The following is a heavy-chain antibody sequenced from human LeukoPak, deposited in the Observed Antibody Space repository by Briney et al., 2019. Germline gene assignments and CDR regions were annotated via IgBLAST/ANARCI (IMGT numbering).Heavy chain of an antibody. CDR2: ISGSGGST. V-gene: IGHV3-23*01. D-gene: IGHD2-2*01. CDR3: ARDPTLYCSSTSCLPSDY. J-gene: IGHJ4*02. CDR1: GFTFSSYA. Sequence: GGSLRLSCAASGFTFSSYAMSWVRQAPGKGLEWVSAISGSGGSTYYADSVKGRFTISRDNSKNTLYLQMNSLRAEDTAVYYCARDPTLYCSSTSCLPSDYWGQGTLVTVSS.